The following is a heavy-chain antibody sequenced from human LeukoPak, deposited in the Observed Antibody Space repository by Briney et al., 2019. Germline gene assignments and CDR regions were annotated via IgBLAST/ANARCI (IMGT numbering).Heavy chain of an antibody. CDR2: IIPIFGTA. CDR1: GGTFSSYA. Sequence: SVKVSCKASGGTFSSYAISWVRQAPGQGLEWMGGIIPIFGTANYAQKFQGRVTITTDESTSTAYMELSSLRSEDTAVYSCASESGYSGYDSGVVDYWGQGTLVTVSS. V-gene: IGHV1-69*05. CDR3: ASESGYSGYDSGVVDY. J-gene: IGHJ4*02. D-gene: IGHD5-12*01.